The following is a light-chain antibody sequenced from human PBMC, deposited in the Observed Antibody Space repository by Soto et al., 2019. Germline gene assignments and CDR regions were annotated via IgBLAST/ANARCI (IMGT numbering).Light chain of an antibody. V-gene: IGLV2-8*01. CDR3: SSYAGSNNSSYV. Sequence: QSALTQPPSASGSPGQSVTISCTGTSSDVGGYNYVSWYQQHPGKAPKLMIYEVSKRPSGVPDRFSGSKSGNTASLTVSGLQAEDEADYYCSSYAGSNNSSYVFGTVTKLTVL. J-gene: IGLJ1*01. CDR2: EVS. CDR1: SSDVGGYNY.